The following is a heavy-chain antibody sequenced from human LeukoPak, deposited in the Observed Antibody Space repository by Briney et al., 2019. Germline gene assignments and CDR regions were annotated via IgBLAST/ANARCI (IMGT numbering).Heavy chain of an antibody. CDR1: GGSISSSSYY. CDR3: ARREYSSSSPYFDY. D-gene: IGHD6-6*01. CDR2: IYYSGST. J-gene: IGHJ4*02. Sequence: SETLSLTCTVSGGSISSSSYYWGWIRQPSGKRLEWNGNIYYSGSTYYNPSLKSRVTISVDTSKNQFSLKLSSVTAADTSVYYCARREYSSSSPYFDYWGQGTLVTVSS. V-gene: IGHV4-39*01.